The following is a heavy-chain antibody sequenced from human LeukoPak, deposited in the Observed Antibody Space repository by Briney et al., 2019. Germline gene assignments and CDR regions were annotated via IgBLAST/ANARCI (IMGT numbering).Heavy chain of an antibody. Sequence: SETLSLTCTVSGGSISSYYWSWIRQPPGKGLEWIGYIYYSGSTNYNPSLKSRVTISVDTSKNQFSLKLSSVTAADTAVYYCARVTGYVMEDYFDYWGQGTLVTVSS. J-gene: IGHJ4*02. D-gene: IGHD6-13*01. CDR3: ARVTGYVMEDYFDY. V-gene: IGHV4-59*01. CDR2: IYYSGST. CDR1: GGSISSYY.